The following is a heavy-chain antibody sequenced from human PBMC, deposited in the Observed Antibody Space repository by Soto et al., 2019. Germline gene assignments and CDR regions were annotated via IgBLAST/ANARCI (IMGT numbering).Heavy chain of an antibody. J-gene: IGHJ4*02. CDR3: ARRIAAAGYFDY. CDR1: GGSISSGGYY. Sequence: QVQLQESGPGLVKPSQTLSLTCTVSGGSISSGGYYWSWIRQHPGKGLEWIGYIYYSGSTYYNPSLKCRVTISVDTSKNQFSLKLSSVTAADTAVYYCARRIAAAGYFDYWGQGTLVTVSS. D-gene: IGHD6-13*01. V-gene: IGHV4-31*03. CDR2: IYYSGST.